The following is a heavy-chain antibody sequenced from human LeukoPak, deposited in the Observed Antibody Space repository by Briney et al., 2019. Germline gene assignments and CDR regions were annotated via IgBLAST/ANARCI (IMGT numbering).Heavy chain of an antibody. V-gene: IGHV4-34*01. CDR3: ARAAARKPFDY. D-gene: IGHD6-6*01. Sequence: PSETLSLTCAVYGGSLSGYYWSWIRQPPGKGLEWIGEINHSGSTNYNPSLKSRVTISVDTSKNQFSLKLSSVTAADTAVYYCARAAARKPFDYWGQGTLVTVSS. J-gene: IGHJ4*02. CDR2: INHSGST. CDR1: GGSLSGYY.